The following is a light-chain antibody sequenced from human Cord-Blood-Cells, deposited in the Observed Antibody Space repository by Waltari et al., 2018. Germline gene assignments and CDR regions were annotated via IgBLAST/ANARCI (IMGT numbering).Light chain of an antibody. J-gene: IGKJ5*01. Sequence: DIHMTQSPSSLSASLGDIVTITCRASQSISSYLNWYQQKPGKAPKLLIYAASSWQSGVPSRFSGSGSGTDFTLTISRLQPEDLATYYCQQSYSTPPITFGQGTRLEIK. CDR1: QSISSY. CDR2: AAS. CDR3: QQSYSTPPIT. V-gene: IGKV1-39*01.